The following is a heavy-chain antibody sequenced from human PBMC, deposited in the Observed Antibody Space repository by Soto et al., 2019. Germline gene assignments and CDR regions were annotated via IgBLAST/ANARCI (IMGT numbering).Heavy chain of an antibody. CDR2: ISYDGSEK. J-gene: IGHJ4*02. Sequence: GGSLRLSCTASGFTFSSYAMHWVRQAPGKGLEWVAAISYDGSEKYYGDSVKGRFAISRDNSKNTLYLHMTNLRAEDTAVYYCAKDGNWLDVYFDVWGQGTPVTVSS. D-gene: IGHD6-19*01. CDR1: GFTFSSYA. V-gene: IGHV3-30*18. CDR3: AKDGNWLDVYFDV.